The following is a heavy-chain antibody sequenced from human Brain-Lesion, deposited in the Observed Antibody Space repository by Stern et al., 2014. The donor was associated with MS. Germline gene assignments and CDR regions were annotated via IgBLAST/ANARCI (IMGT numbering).Heavy chain of an antibody. J-gene: IGHJ4*02. V-gene: IGHV4-30-4*01. D-gene: IGHD4-17*01. CDR1: GGSIISGDNY. CDR2: IHYSGGT. CDR3: ARVPDYGDAFFDY. Sequence: VQLVESGPGLVKPSQTLSLTCTVSGGSIISGDNYWSWIRQPPGKGPEWIGYIHYSGGTYFNPSLKSRATISADTSKNQFSLKLNSMTAADTAVYYCARVPDYGDAFFDYWGQGILVTVSS.